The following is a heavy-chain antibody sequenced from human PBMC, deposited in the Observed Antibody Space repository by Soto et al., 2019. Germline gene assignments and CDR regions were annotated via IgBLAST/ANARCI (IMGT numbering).Heavy chain of an antibody. CDR2: MNPNSGNT. V-gene: IGHV1-8*01. CDR1: GYTFTSYD. J-gene: IGHJ6*02. CDR3: ARGVLRFLEWLSRNYYYYYGMDV. D-gene: IGHD3-3*01. Sequence: ASVKVSCKASGYTFTSYDINWVRQATGQGLEWMGWMNPNSGNTGYAQKFQGRVTMTRNTSISTAYMEMSSLRSEDTAVYYCARGVLRFLEWLSRNYYYYYGMDVWGQGTTVTVS.